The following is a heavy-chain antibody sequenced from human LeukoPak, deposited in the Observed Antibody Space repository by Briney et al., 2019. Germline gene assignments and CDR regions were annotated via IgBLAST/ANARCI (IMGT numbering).Heavy chain of an antibody. CDR2: INHSGST. V-gene: IGHV4-34*01. CDR3: ARDVSYYYDSSGYRPLDY. Sequence: SETLSLTCAVYGGSFSGYYWSWIRQPPGKGLEWIGEINHSGSTNYNPSLKSRVTISVGTSKNQFSLKLSSVTAADTAVYYCARDVSYYYDSSGYRPLDYWGQGTLVTVSS. CDR1: GGSFSGYY. D-gene: IGHD3-22*01. J-gene: IGHJ4*02.